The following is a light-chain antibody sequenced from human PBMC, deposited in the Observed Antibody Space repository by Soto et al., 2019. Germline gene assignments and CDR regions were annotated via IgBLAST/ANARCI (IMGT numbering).Light chain of an antibody. Sequence: IVMTQYPSTLSVSPGERATLSCRSSQSVRSNLGCYPRKPGQSPGLLIFRASTRANGIPARFSGSGYGTEFTLTISSLQSEDFAAYSCQQYHHWPPITFGQGTRLEI. CDR2: RAS. CDR1: QSVRSN. CDR3: QQYHHWPPIT. J-gene: IGKJ5*01. V-gene: IGKV3-15*01.